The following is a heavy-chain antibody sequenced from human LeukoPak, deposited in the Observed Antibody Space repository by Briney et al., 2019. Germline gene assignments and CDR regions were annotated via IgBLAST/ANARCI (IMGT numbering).Heavy chain of an antibody. D-gene: IGHD4-17*01. V-gene: IGHV4-4*09. CDR3: ARLYADSTPPYYYYYMDV. J-gene: IGHJ6*03. CDR1: GASINNYY. Sequence: SETLSLTCSVSGASINNYYWTWIRQPPGKGLEWIGYIYTSGSTNYNPSLKSRVTISVDTSKNQFSLKLSSVTAADTAGYYCARLYADSTPPYYYYYMDVWGKGTTVTVSS. CDR2: IYTSGST.